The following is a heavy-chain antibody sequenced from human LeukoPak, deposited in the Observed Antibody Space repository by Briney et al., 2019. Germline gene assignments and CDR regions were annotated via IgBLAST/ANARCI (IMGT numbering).Heavy chain of an antibody. V-gene: IGHV1-69*06. Sequence: ASVKVSCKASGGTFSSYAISWVRQAPGQGLEWMGGIIPIFGTANYAQKFQGRVTITADKSTSTAYMELSSLRSEDTAVYYRASHVYYYDSSGYSARRSAAFDIWGQGTMVTVSS. CDR2: IIPIFGTA. CDR1: GGTFSSYA. D-gene: IGHD3-22*01. J-gene: IGHJ3*02. CDR3: ASHVYYYDSSGYSARRSAAFDI.